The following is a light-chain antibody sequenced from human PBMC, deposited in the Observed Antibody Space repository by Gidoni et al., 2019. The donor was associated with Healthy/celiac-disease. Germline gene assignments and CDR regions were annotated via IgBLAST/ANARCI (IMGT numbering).Light chain of an antibody. J-gene: IGKJ1*01. V-gene: IGKV1-5*03. Sequence: DIQMTQSPSTLSASVGDRVTITYQQKPGKAPKLLIYKASSLESGVPSRFSGSGSGTEFTLTISSLQPDDFATYYCQQYSSYSTTFGQXTKVEIK. CDR2: KAS. CDR3: QQYSSYSTT.